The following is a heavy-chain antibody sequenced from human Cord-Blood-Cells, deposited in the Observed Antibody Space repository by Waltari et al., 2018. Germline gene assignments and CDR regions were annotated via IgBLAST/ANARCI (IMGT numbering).Heavy chain of an antibody. CDR2: SIPSVGTA. CDR1: GGTFSSYA. V-gene: IGHV1-69*01. D-gene: IGHD6-6*01. CDR3: ARDNGAARAFDI. J-gene: IGHJ3*02. Sequence: QVQLVQSGAEVKTPGSSVKVSCKASGGTFSSYAISWVRQAPGQGLEWMGGSIPSVGTANYAQKCQGRVTITADESTSTAYMELSSLRSEDTAVYYCARDNGAARAFDIWGQGTMVTVSS.